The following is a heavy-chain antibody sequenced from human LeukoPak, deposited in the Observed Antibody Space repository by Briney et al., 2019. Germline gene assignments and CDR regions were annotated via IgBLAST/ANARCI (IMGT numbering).Heavy chain of an antibody. CDR2: ISGSGGST. Sequence: PGGSLRLSCAASGFTLSSYAMSWVRQAPGKGLEWVSAISGSGGSTYYADSVKGRFTISRDNSKNTLYLQMNSLRAEDTAVYYCAKDTYRDCSSTSCYPGAFDIWGQGTMVTVSS. V-gene: IGHV3-23*01. CDR1: GFTLSSYA. J-gene: IGHJ3*02. CDR3: AKDTYRDCSSTSCYPGAFDI. D-gene: IGHD2-2*01.